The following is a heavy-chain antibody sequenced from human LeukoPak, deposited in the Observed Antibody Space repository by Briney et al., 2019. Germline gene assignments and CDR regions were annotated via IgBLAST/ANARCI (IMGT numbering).Heavy chain of an antibody. CDR2: ISYDGSNK. Sequence: PGRPLRLSCAASGFTFSSYAMHWVRQAPGKGLEWVAVISYDGSNKYYADSVKGRFTISRDNSKNTLYLQMNSLRAEDTAVYYCARVVLRTKLYSSSWYGLWFFVDYWGRGTLVTVSS. CDR1: GFTFSSYA. D-gene: IGHD6-13*01. J-gene: IGHJ4*02. CDR3: ARVVLRTKLYSSSWYGLWFFVDY. V-gene: IGHV3-30-3*01.